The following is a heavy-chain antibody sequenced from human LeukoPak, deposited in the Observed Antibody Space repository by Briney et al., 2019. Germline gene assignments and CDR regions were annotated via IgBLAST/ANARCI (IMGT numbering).Heavy chain of an antibody. J-gene: IGHJ3*02. CDR2: IYYSGST. V-gene: IGHV4-59*01. Sequence: SETLSLTCTVSGGSISSYYWSWIRQPPGKGLEWIGYIYYSGSTNCNPSLKSRVTISVDTSKNQFSLKLSSVTAADTAVYYCARATRIDAFDIWGQGTMVTVSS. CDR3: ARATRIDAFDI. CDR1: GGSISSYY.